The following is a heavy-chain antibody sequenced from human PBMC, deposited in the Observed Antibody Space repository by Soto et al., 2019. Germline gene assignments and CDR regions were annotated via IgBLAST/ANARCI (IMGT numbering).Heavy chain of an antibody. J-gene: IGHJ5*02. Sequence: PSETLSLTCAVSGGSISSGGYSWSWIRQPPGKGLEWIGYIYHSGSTYYNPSLKSRVTISVDRSKNQFSLKLSSVTAADTAVYNCASVVAATFVNWFDPWGPGTLVTGSS. D-gene: IGHD2-15*01. CDR2: IYHSGST. CDR3: ASVVAATFVNWFDP. CDR1: GGSISSGGYS. V-gene: IGHV4-30-2*01.